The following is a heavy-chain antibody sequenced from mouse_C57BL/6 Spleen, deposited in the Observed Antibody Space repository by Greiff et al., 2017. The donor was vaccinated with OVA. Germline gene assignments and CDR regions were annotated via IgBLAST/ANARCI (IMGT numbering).Heavy chain of an antibody. CDR1: GYTFTDYE. CDR2: IDPETGGT. J-gene: IGHJ2*01. Sequence: VKLQESGAELVRPGASVTLSCKASGYTFTDYEMHWVKQTPVHGLEWIGAIDPETGGTAYNQKFKGKAILTADKSSSTAYMELRSLTSEDSAVYYCTSPFHYYGSSYAFFDYWGQGTTLTVSS. D-gene: IGHD1-1*01. V-gene: IGHV1-15*01. CDR3: TSPFHYYGSSYAFFDY.